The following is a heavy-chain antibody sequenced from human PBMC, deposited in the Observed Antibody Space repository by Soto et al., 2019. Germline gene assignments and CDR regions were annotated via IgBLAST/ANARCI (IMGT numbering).Heavy chain of an antibody. CDR2: ITPSSTYI. D-gene: IGHD4-17*01. CDR1: GFTFSSYS. J-gene: IGHJ4*02. CDR3: ARAWSDYGDFDY. Sequence: GGSLRLSCAASGFTFSSYSISWVRQAPGKGLEWVSSITPSSTYIYYADSLRGRFTISRDNAKNSLYLQMNSLRAEDTAVYYCARAWSDYGDFDYWGQGTLVTVSS. V-gene: IGHV3-21*01.